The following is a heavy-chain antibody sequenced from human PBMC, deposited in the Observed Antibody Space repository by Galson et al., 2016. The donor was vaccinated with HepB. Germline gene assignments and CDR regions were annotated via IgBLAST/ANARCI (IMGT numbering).Heavy chain of an antibody. CDR2: LFNSGST. Sequence: SETLSLTCTVSDGSVSTYYWSWIRQPPGKGLEWIGSLFNSGSTKYNPSLKSRVTISVGTSKNQLSLKLSSVTAADTATFYCAGALYNTGYYKVWGQGTLVTVSS. V-gene: IGHV4-59*02. CDR1: DGSVSTYY. D-gene: IGHD1-1*01. J-gene: IGHJ4*02. CDR3: AGALYNTGYYKV.